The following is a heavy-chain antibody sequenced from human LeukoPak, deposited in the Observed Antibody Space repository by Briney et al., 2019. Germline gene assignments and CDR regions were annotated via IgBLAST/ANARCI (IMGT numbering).Heavy chain of an antibody. Sequence: ASVKVSCKASGGTFSSYAISWVRQAPGQGLEWMGGIIPIFGTANYAQKFQGRVTITADESTSTAYMELSSLRSEDTAVYYCASVMVAATHPDYWGQGTLVTVSS. D-gene: IGHD2-15*01. J-gene: IGHJ4*02. V-gene: IGHV1-69*13. CDR1: GGTFSSYA. CDR3: ASVMVAATHPDY. CDR2: IIPIFGTA.